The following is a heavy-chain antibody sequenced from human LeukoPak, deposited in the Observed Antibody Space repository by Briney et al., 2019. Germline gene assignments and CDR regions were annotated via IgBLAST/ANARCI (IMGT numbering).Heavy chain of an antibody. CDR1: GYTFTSYA. CDR3: ARDVVPAAIPLLRWFDP. Sequence: ASVKVSCKASGYTFTSYAMHWVRQAPGQRLEWMGWINAGNGNTKYSQKFQGRVTITRDTSASTAYMELSSLRSEDTAVYYCARDVVPAAIPLLRWFDPWGQGTLVTVSS. D-gene: IGHD2-2*01. CDR2: INAGNGNT. V-gene: IGHV1-3*01. J-gene: IGHJ5*02.